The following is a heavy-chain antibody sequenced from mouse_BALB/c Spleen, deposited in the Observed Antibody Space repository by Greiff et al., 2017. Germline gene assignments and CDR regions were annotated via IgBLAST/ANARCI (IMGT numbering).Heavy chain of an antibody. J-gene: IGHJ2*01. D-gene: IGHD2-2*01. CDR2: IYPGSGNT. V-gene: IGHV1-77*01. Sequence: QVQLKQSGAELARPGASVKLSCKASGYTFTDYYINWVKQRTGQGLEWIGEIYPGSGNTYYNEKFKGKATLTADKSSSTAYMQLSSLTSEDSAVYFCARRKGYDYWGQGTTLTVSS. CDR1: GYTFTDYY. CDR3: ARRKGYDY.